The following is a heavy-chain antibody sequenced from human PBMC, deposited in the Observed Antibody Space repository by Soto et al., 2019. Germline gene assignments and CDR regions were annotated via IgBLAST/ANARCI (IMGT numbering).Heavy chain of an antibody. V-gene: IGHV1-69*05. J-gene: IGHJ6*02. D-gene: IGHD4-17*01. CDR1: GGTFSSYA. CDR2: IIPIFGTA. CDR3: ARGGRTTVTTYYYYYYGMDV. Sequence: GASVKVSCKASGGTFSSYAISWVRQAPGQGLEWMGGIIPIFGTANYAQKFQGRVTITTDKSTSTAYMELSSLRSEDTAVYYCARGGRTTVTTYYYYYYGMDVWGQGTTVTVS.